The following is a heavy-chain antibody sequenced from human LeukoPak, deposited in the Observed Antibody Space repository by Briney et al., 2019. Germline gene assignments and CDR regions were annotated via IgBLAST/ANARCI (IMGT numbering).Heavy chain of an antibody. CDR1: GGSISTYY. J-gene: IGHJ3*02. CDR2: IYSSGST. Sequence: PSETLSLTCTVSGGSISTYYWSWIRQPAGKGLEWIGRIYSSGSTNYKSSLKSRITMSVDTSKNQFSLKLSSVTAADTAVYYCARGLRGYSYGLGQGWAFDIWGQGTMVTVSS. V-gene: IGHV4-4*07. CDR3: ARGLRGYSYGLGQGWAFDI. D-gene: IGHD5-18*01.